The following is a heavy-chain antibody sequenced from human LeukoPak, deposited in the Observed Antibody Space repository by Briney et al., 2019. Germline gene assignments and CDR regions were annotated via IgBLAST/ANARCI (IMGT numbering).Heavy chain of an antibody. J-gene: IGHJ4*02. CDR1: GFTFSDYN. Sequence: PGGSLRLSCAASGFTFSDYNMRWIRQAPGKGLEWVSSISRSGSTKYYADSVKGRFTISRDNAKNSLFLQMNSLRSEDTAVYYCARGQSFWGQGTLVTVSS. CDR2: ISRSGSTK. CDR3: ARGQSF. V-gene: IGHV3-11*01.